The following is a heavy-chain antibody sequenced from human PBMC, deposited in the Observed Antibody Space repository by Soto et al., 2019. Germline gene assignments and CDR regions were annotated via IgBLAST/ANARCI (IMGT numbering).Heavy chain of an antibody. Sequence: QVQLVQSGAEVKKPGSSVKVSCKASGGTFSSYAISWVRQAPGQGLEWMGGIIPIFGTANYAQKFQGRVTITADESTSTAYMELSSLRSEDTAVYYCARDGRDSINRHMDYYYYGMDVWGQGTTVTVSS. CDR1: GGTFSSYA. J-gene: IGHJ6*02. CDR3: ARDGRDSINRHMDYYYYGMDV. CDR2: IIPIFGTA. V-gene: IGHV1-69*01. D-gene: IGHD3-10*01.